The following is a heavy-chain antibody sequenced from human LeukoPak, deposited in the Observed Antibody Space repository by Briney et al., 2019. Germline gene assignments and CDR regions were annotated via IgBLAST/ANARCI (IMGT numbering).Heavy chain of an antibody. CDR1: GFTFSSYE. V-gene: IGHV3-48*03. Sequence: GGSLRLSCAASGFTFSSYEMNWVRQPPGKGLEWVSCISSSGSTIYYADSVKGRFTISRDNAKNSLYLQMNSLRAEDTAVYYCASIGVVISTYYYYGMDVWGQGTTVTVSS. J-gene: IGHJ6*02. D-gene: IGHD3-3*01. CDR2: ISSSGSTI. CDR3: ASIGVVISTYYYYGMDV.